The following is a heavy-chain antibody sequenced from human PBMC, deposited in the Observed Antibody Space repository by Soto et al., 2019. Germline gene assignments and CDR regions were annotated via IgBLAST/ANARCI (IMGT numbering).Heavy chain of an antibody. Sequence: GGSLRLSCAASGFTFSNAWMSWVRQAPGKGLEWVGRIKSKTDGGTTDYAAPVKGRFTISRDDSKNTLYLQMNSLKTEDTAVYYCTTDGKTWDYGDYDYYYYMDVWGKGTTVTVSS. D-gene: IGHD4-17*01. CDR3: TTDGKTWDYGDYDYYYYMDV. CDR1: GFTFSNAW. V-gene: IGHV3-15*01. CDR2: IKSKTDGGTT. J-gene: IGHJ6*03.